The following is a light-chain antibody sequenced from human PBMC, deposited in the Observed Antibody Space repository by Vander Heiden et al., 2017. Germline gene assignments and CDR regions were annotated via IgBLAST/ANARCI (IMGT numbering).Light chain of an antibody. CDR3: QQYYSTPPYT. Sequence: DIVMTQSPVSVAVSLGDTATSNCKSSQSDLYNSNNKNYLAWYQQKPGQPPKLLIYWASTRESGVPDRFSGSGSGTDFTLTISSRQAEDVAVYYCQQYYSTPPYTFGQGTKLEIK. CDR1: QSDLYNSNNKNY. V-gene: IGKV4-1*01. J-gene: IGKJ2*01. CDR2: WAS.